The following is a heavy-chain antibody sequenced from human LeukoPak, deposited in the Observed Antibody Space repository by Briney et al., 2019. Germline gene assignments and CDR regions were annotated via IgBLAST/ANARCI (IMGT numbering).Heavy chain of an antibody. CDR2: IHHSGST. Sequence: SETLSLTCTVSGYSISSGYYWGWIRQPPGKGLEWIGSIHHSGSTYYNPSLKSRVTISVDTSKNQFSLKLSSVTAADTAVYYCARLSASSGYYDYWGQGTLVTVSS. CDR3: ARLSASSGYYDY. CDR1: GYSISSGYY. J-gene: IGHJ4*02. D-gene: IGHD3-22*01. V-gene: IGHV4-38-2*02.